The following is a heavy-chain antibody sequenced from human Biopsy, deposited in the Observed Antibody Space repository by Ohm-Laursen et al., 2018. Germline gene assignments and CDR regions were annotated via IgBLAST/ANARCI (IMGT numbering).Heavy chain of an antibody. CDR1: GFTFSNFG. CDR3: ARDQSGLRGINWYFDL. V-gene: IGHV3-33*01. D-gene: IGHD5/OR15-5a*01. CDR2: IWYDGCNK. Sequence: SLRLSCAASGFTFSNFGIHWVRQAPGQGLEWVAVIWYDGCNKNSEDSVTGRFTVSRDNSKITLFLQMNNLRAEDTAVYYSARDQSGLRGINWYFDLWGRGTLVTVSS. J-gene: IGHJ2*01.